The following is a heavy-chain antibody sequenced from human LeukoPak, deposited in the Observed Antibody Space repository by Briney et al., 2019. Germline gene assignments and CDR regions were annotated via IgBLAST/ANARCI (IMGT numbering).Heavy chain of an antibody. J-gene: IGHJ4*02. CDR2: IYPGDSVT. D-gene: IGHD5-24*01. CDR1: GXTFTSYW. CDR3: ARRGDGYNLNFDY. Sequence: GESLKISCKGTGXTFTSYWIGWVRQMPGKGLEWMGFIYPGDSVTRYSPPFQGQVTISADKSISTAYLQWSSLKASDTAMYYCARRGDGYNLNFDYWGQGTLVTVSS. V-gene: IGHV5-51*01.